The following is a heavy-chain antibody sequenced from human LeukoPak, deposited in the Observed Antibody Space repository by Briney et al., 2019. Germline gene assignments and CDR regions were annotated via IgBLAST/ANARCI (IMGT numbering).Heavy chain of an antibody. Sequence: PSETLSLTCSVSGGSIRSYYWSWIRQPPGKGLEWIGYIYHSGSTIYNPSLKSRVTISVDTSKNQFSLKVRSVTAADTAVYYCARHSCSGGSCYDYWGQGTLVTVSS. CDR2: IYHSGST. D-gene: IGHD2-15*01. J-gene: IGHJ4*02. CDR3: ARHSCSGGSCYDY. CDR1: GGSIRSYY. V-gene: IGHV4-59*08.